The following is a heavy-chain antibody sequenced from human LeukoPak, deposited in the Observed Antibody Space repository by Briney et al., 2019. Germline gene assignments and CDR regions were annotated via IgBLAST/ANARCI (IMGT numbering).Heavy chain of an antibody. CDR3: ARDQYYDILSSGKHAFDI. V-gene: IGHV3-30-3*01. D-gene: IGHD3-9*01. CDR2: ISYDGSNK. J-gene: IGHJ3*02. Sequence: GRSLRLSCAASGFTFSSYAMHWVRQAPGKGLEWVAVISYDGSNKYYADSVKGRFNISRDNSQPTLYLQMNSLRAEDTAVYYCARDQYYDILSSGKHAFDIWGQGIMVTVSS. CDR1: GFTFSSYA.